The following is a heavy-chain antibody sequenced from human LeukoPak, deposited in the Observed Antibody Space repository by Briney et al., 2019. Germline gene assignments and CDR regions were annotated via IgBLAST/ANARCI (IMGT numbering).Heavy chain of an antibody. Sequence: ASVKVSCKASGYIFTSYYMHWVRQAPGQGLEWMGWINPNSGGTNYAQKFQGRVTMTRDTSISTAYMELSRLRSDDTAVYYCATSIAVAGFDYWGQGTLVTVSS. J-gene: IGHJ4*02. V-gene: IGHV1-2*02. CDR1: GYIFTSYY. D-gene: IGHD6-19*01. CDR2: INPNSGGT. CDR3: ATSIAVAGFDY.